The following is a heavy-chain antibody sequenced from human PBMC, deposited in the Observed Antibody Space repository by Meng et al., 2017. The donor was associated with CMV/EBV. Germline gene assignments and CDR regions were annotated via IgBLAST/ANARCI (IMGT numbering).Heavy chain of an antibody. D-gene: IGHD2-8*01. CDR2: IYSGGST. J-gene: IGHJ3*02. CDR3: AREGVMTAFDI. Sequence: GESLKISCAASGFTVSSNYMSWVRQAPGKGLEWVSVIYSGGSTYYADSVKGRFTISRDNSKNTLYLQMNSLRAEDTAVYYCAREGVMTAFDIWGQGTMVTVSS. CDR1: GFTVSSNY. V-gene: IGHV3-53*01.